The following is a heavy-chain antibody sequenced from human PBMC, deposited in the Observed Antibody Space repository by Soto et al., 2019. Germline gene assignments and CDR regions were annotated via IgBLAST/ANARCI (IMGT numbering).Heavy chain of an antibody. V-gene: IGHV5-51*01. CDR1: GYSFTKNW. CDR3: VRTDSTGFYPY. Sequence: GESLKISCMGSGYSFTKNWVAWVRQVPGKGLEWGAIVNPADSDTRYSPSFQGQVTVSADKSFSTAYLHWTSLKASDTAMYYCVRTDSTGFYPYWGQGTLVTVSS. CDR2: VNPADSDT. J-gene: IGHJ4*02. D-gene: IGHD3-22*01.